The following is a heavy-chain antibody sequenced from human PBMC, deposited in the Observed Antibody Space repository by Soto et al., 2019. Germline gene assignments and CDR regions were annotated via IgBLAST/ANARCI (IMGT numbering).Heavy chain of an antibody. CDR2: IYYSGST. J-gene: IGHJ4*02. CDR3: ARARKYCSSTSCYYFDY. D-gene: IGHD2-2*01. Sequence: PSETLSLTCTVSGGSISTGDYYWSWIRQPPGKGLEWIGYIYYSGSTYYNPSLKSRVTISVDTSKNQFSLKLSSVTAADTAVYYCARARKYCSSTSCYYFDYWGQGTPVTVSS. CDR1: GGSISTGDYY. V-gene: IGHV4-30-4*01.